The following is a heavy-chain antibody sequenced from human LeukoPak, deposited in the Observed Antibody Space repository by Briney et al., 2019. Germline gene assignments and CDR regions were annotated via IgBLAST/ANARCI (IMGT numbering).Heavy chain of an antibody. CDR2: IYYSEST. V-gene: IGHV4-39*01. D-gene: IGHD2-2*01. CDR3: ARRAATMSISSYFDY. Sequence: SSETLSLTCTVSGGSISSSSYYWGWIRQPPGKGLEWIGSIYYSESTYYNPSLKSRVTISVDTSKNQFSLKLSSVTAADTAVYYCARRAATMSISSYFDYWGQGTLVTVSS. CDR1: GGSISSSSYY. J-gene: IGHJ4*02.